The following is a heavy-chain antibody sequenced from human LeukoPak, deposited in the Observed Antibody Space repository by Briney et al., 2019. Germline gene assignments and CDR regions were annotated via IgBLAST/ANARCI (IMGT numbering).Heavy chain of an antibody. CDR3: AKDLYSGYAAPFDY. CDR2: ISGSGGST. CDR1: GFTFSSYA. V-gene: IGHV3-23*01. D-gene: IGHD5-12*01. J-gene: IGHJ4*02. Sequence: PGGSLRLSCAASGFTFSSYAMSWVRQAPGKGLEWVSVISGSGGSTYYADSVKGRFTISRDNSKNTLYLQMNSLRAEDTAVYYCAKDLYSGYAAPFDYWGQGTLVTVSS.